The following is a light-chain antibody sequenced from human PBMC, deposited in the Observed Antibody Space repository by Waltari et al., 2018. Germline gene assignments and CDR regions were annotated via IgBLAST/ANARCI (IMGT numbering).Light chain of an antibody. Sequence: EIVMTQSPATLSVSPGERATLSCRASQSVSSNLAWYQQKPGQAPSLLIYGASTRATGIPARFSGSVSGTEFSLTISSVQSEDFAVYYCQQYHNWPPLTFGGGTKVEIK. V-gene: IGKV3-15*01. CDR3: QQYHNWPPLT. CDR1: QSVSSN. CDR2: GAS. J-gene: IGKJ4*01.